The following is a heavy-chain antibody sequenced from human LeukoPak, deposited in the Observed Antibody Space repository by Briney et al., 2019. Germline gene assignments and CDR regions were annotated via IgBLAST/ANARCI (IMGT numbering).Heavy chain of an antibody. CDR3: ARAYYDILTGYYNNYYYGMDV. V-gene: IGHV1-69*13. J-gene: IGHJ6*02. CDR1: GGTFSSYA. Sequence: SVKVSCKASGGTFSSYAISWVRQAPGQGLEWMGGIIPIFGTANYAQKFQGRVTITADESTSTAYMELSSLRSEDTAVYYCARAYYDILTGYYNNYYYGMDVWGQGTTVTVSS. D-gene: IGHD3-9*01. CDR2: IIPIFGTA.